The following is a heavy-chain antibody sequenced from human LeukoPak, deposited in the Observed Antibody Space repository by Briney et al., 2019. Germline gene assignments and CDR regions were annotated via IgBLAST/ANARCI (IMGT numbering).Heavy chain of an antibody. D-gene: IGHD6-6*01. CDR1: GFTFSSSA. J-gene: IGHJ4*02. Sequence: GGSLRLSCAASGFTFSSSAMSWVRQAPGKGLEWVSSISSSSSYIYYADSVKGRFTISRDNAKNSLYLQMNSLRAEDTAVYYCARGPLAARRDFDYWGQGTLVTVSS. CDR2: ISSSSSYI. V-gene: IGHV3-21*01. CDR3: ARGPLAARRDFDY.